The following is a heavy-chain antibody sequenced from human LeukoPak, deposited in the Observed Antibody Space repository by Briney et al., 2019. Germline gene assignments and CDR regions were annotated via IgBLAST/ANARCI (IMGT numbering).Heavy chain of an antibody. V-gene: IGHV3-21*01. D-gene: IGHD6-19*01. CDR3: TRDSGRFRLDY. J-gene: IGHJ4*02. CDR1: GFSFSSFS. Sequence: PGGSLRLSCAASGFSFSSFSMNWVRQAPGKGLEWVSYISGGSSFTYYVDSVKGRFTISRDNAKNSLYLQMNSLRVEDTAVYYCTRDSGRFRLDYWGQGILVTVSS. CDR2: ISGGSSFT.